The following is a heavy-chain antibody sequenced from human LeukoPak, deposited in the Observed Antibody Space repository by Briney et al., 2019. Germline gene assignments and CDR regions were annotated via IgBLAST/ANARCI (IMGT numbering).Heavy chain of an antibody. V-gene: IGHV3-21*01. CDR1: GFTFSSYS. Sequence: GGSLRLSCAASGFTFSSYSMNWVRQAPGKGLEWVSSISSSSSNIYHADSVKGRFTISRDNAKNSLYLQMKSLRAEDTAVYYCARDKQLVQGGGVYWGQGTLVTVSS. CDR2: ISSSSSNI. CDR3: ARDKQLVQGGGVY. D-gene: IGHD6-6*01. J-gene: IGHJ4*02.